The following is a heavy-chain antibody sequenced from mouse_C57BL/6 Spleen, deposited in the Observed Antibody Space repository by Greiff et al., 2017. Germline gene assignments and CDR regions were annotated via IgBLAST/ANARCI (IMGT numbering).Heavy chain of an antibody. CDR1: GYTFTSYW. Sequence: VQLQQSGAELAKPGASVKLSCKASGYTFTSYWRHWVKPRPGPGLAWIGYINPRSGYTKYNQKLKDKATLTADKSSSTAYMQLSSLTYEDSAVYYCARYPVLYGSSEDYWGQGTTLTVSS. J-gene: IGHJ2*01. CDR2: INPRSGYT. V-gene: IGHV1-7*01. D-gene: IGHD1-1*01. CDR3: ARYPVLYGSSEDY.